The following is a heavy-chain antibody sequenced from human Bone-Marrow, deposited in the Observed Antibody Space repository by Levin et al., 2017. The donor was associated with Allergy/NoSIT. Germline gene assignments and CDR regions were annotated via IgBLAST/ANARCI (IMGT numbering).Heavy chain of an antibody. CDR2: IKQDGSEK. J-gene: IGHJ3*02. V-gene: IGHV3-7*01. CDR3: ASGANYYDSSGYYRDAFDI. CDR1: GFTFSSYW. D-gene: IGHD3-22*01. Sequence: AGGSLRLSCAASGFTFSSYWMSWVRQAPGKGLEWVANIKQDGSEKYYVDSVKGRFTISRDNAKNSLYLQMNSLRAEDTAVYYCASGANYYDSSGYYRDAFDIWGQGTMVTVSS.